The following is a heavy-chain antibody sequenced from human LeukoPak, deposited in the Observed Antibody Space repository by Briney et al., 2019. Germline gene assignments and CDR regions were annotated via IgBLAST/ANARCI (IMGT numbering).Heavy chain of an antibody. CDR2: ISSSSSYI. J-gene: IGHJ4*02. CDR3: VRELVGAVSFDY. D-gene: IGHD1-26*01. V-gene: IGHV3-21*04. CDR1: GFTFSSYS. Sequence: GGSLRLSCAASGFTFSSYSMNWVRQAPGKGLEWVSFISSSSSYIYYADSVKGRFTISRDNAKNSLYLQMNSLRAEDTAVYYCVRELVGAVSFDYWGQGTLVTVSS.